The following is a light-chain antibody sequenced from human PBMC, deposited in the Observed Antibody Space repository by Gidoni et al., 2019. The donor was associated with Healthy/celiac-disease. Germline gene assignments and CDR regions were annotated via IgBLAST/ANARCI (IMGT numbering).Light chain of an antibody. Sequence: IQLTQSPSSLSASVGDRVTITCRASQGISSHLAWYQQEQGNAPKLLIYAASTLQIGVPSRFSGSGSGTDFTLTIRSLQPEDFETYYCQQIKSYPHTFXQXTKLEIK. CDR1: QGISSH. V-gene: IGKV1-9*01. CDR3: QQIKSYPHT. CDR2: AAS. J-gene: IGKJ2*01.